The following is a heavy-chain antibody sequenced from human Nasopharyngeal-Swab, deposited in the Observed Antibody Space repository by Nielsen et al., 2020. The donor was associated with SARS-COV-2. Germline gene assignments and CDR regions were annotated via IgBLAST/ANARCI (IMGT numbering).Heavy chain of an antibody. Sequence: WIRQPPGKGLEWVSYLSSRSGSKYYADSVKGRFAISRDNTKNSLYLQMNSLRVEDTDVYYCASEGADFDIWGQGIMVTVSS. J-gene: IGHJ3*02. D-gene: IGHD4/OR15-4a*01. CDR3: ASEGADFDI. CDR2: LSSRSGSK. V-gene: IGHV3-48*01.